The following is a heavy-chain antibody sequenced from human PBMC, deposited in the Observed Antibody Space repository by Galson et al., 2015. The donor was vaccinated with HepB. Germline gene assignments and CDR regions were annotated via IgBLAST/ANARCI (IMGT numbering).Heavy chain of an antibody. CDR1: GFTFSSYA. J-gene: IGHJ3*02. Sequence: SLRLSCAASGFTFSSYAMHWVRQAPGKGLEWVAVISYDGSDKYYADSVKGRFTISRDNSKNTLYLQMNSLRAEDTAVYYCARDDLTSIAARGAFDIWGQGTMVTVSS. CDR2: ISYDGSDK. V-gene: IGHV3-30-3*01. CDR3: ARDDLTSIAARGAFDI. D-gene: IGHD6-6*01.